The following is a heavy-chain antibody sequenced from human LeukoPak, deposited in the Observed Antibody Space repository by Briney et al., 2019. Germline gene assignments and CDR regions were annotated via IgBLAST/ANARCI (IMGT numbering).Heavy chain of an antibody. Sequence: GGSLRLSCAASGFTFSDYYMSWIRQAPGKGLEWVSYISSSGSTIYNADSVKGRFTISRDNAKNSLYLQMNSLRAEDTAVYYCARPSGYDILTGYPSNYWGQGTLATVSS. J-gene: IGHJ4*02. D-gene: IGHD3-9*01. CDR2: ISSSGSTI. CDR3: ARPSGYDILTGYPSNY. V-gene: IGHV3-11*01. CDR1: GFTFSDYY.